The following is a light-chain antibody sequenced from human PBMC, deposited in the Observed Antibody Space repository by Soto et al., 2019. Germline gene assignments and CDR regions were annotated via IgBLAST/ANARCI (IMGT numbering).Light chain of an antibody. V-gene: IGLV3-21*04. CDR1: NIGSKS. CDR2: YDS. J-gene: IGLJ2*01. CDR3: QVWDSSSDHPDVV. Sequence: SYELTQPPSVSVAPGKTARITCGGNNIGSKSVHWYQQKPGQAPVLVIYYDSDRPSGIPERFSGSNSGNTATLTISRVEAGHEADYYCQVWDSSSDHPDVVFGGGTKLTVL.